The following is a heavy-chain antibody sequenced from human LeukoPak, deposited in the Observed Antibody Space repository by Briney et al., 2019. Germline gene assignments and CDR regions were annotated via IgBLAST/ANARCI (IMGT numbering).Heavy chain of an antibody. CDR2: INPNTGGT. CDR1: GYTFTGYY. V-gene: IGHV1-2*02. J-gene: IGHJ4*02. Sequence: GASVKVSCKASGYTFTGYYMHWVRQAPGQGLEWMRWINPNTGGTNYAQKFQGRVTMTRDTSISTAYMELSRLRSDDTAVYYCARPTHTYGSLDYWGQGTLVTVSS. CDR3: ARPTHTYGSLDY. D-gene: IGHD4-17*01.